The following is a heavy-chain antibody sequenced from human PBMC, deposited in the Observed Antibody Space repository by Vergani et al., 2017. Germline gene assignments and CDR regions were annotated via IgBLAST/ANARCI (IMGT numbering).Heavy chain of an antibody. V-gene: IGHV4-59*11. CDR3: ASDTHSGQRADR. CDR2: IHYSENT. Sequence: QEKMKEEGKGRGKGSETLSLTCSVSFDSIRNLYCNWIRQPPGKGLEWIGSIHYSENTNYNPSLKTRVTISVDTSKNQFSLTLTSVTAADTAVYYCASDTHSGQRADRWGQGILVTVTS. CDR1: FDSIRNLY. J-gene: IGHJ5*02. D-gene: IGHD6-19*01.